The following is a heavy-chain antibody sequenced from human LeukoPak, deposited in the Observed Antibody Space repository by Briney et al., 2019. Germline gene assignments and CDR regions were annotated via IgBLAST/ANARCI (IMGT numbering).Heavy chain of an antibody. CDR1: GFSLSTSGMC. CDR3: ARTRTKYSSGRCWHFDY. CDR2: IDWDDDK. V-gene: IGHV2-70*11. Sequence: ASGPTLVKPTQTLTLTYTFSGFSLSTSGMCVSWIRQPPGKALEWLARIDWDDDKYYSTSLKTRLTISKDTSKNQVVLTMTNMDPVDTATYYCARTRTKYSSGRCWHFDYWGQGTLVTVSS. D-gene: IGHD6-19*01. J-gene: IGHJ4*02.